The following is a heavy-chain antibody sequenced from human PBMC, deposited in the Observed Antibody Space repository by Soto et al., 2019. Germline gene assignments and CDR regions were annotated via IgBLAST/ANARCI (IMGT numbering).Heavy chain of an antibody. CDR3: ARSPYSIAARLPHYYDGMDV. J-gene: IGHJ6*02. CDR1: GGTFSSYA. D-gene: IGHD6-6*01. Sequence: QVQLVQSGAEVKKPGSSVKVSCKASGGTFSSYAISWVRQAPGQGLEWMGGIIPIFGTANYAQKFQGRVTNTADESTSIAYMELSSLRSKDTAVYYCARSPYSIAARLPHYYDGMDVWGQGTTVTVSS. V-gene: IGHV1-69*01. CDR2: IIPIFGTA.